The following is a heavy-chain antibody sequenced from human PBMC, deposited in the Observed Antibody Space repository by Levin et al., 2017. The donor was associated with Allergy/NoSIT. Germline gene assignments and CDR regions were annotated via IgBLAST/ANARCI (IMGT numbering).Heavy chain of an antibody. Sequence: PSETLSLTCTVSGGSIGSNNYYWGWIRQPPGKGLEWIGNVYYNGGTDYNASLKSRVTISIDTSTNQFSLKLNSVTAADTGVYYCARHPAQYESGSYPDYWGQGTLVTVSS. CDR3: ARHPAQYESGSYPDY. CDR1: GGSIGSNNYY. D-gene: IGHD3-10*01. CDR2: VYYNGGT. J-gene: IGHJ4*02. V-gene: IGHV4-39*01.